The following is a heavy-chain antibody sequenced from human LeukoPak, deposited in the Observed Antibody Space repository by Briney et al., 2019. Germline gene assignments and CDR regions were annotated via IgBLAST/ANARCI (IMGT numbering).Heavy chain of an antibody. CDR3: ARDYSGSYWDVDAFDI. Sequence: VASVKVSCKASGYTFTSYGISWVRQAPGQGLEWMGWISAYNGNTNYAQKLQGRVTMTTDTSTSTAYMELRSLRSDDTAVYYCARDYSGSYWDVDAFDIWGQGTMVTVSS. V-gene: IGHV1-18*01. CDR1: GYTFTSYG. CDR2: ISAYNGNT. J-gene: IGHJ3*02. D-gene: IGHD1-26*01.